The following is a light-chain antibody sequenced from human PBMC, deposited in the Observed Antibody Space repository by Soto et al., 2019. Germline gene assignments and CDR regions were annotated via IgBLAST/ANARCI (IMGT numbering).Light chain of an antibody. CDR1: QSISTN. CDR3: QQYNNWPLT. Sequence: VTLPSPAAQSVTLGVRATLTGRASQSISTNLAWYQQKPGQAPRLLIYGASTRATGIPARFSGSGSGTEFTLTISSLQPEDFAVYYCQQYNNWPLTFGQGTKVDIK. CDR2: GAS. V-gene: IGKV3-15*01. J-gene: IGKJ1*01.